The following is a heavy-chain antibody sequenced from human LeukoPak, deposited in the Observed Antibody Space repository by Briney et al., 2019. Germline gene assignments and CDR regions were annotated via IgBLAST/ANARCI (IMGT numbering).Heavy chain of an antibody. Sequence: SQTLSLTCTVSGGSISSGGYYLSWIRQPPGKGLEWIGYIYHSGSTYYNPSLKSRVTISVDTSKNQFSLKLSSVTAADTAVYYCARDPDIVVGGHSVYGMDVWGQGTTVTVSS. CDR2: IYHSGST. CDR3: ARDPDIVVGGHSVYGMDV. D-gene: IGHD2-15*01. CDR1: GGSISSGGYY. J-gene: IGHJ6*02. V-gene: IGHV4-30-2*05.